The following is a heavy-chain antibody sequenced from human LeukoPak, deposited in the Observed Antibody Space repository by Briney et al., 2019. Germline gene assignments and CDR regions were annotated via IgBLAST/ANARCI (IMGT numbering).Heavy chain of an antibody. CDR2: INHSGST. J-gene: IGHJ2*01. V-gene: IGHV4-34*01. CDR3: AGQAQVATIYWYFDL. Sequence: SETLSLTCAVYGGSFSGYYWSWIRQPPGKGLEWIGEINHSGSTNYNPSLKSRVIISVDTSKNQFSLKLSSVTAADTVVYYCAGQAQVATIYWYFDLWGRGTLVTVSS. CDR1: GGSFSGYY. D-gene: IGHD5-12*01.